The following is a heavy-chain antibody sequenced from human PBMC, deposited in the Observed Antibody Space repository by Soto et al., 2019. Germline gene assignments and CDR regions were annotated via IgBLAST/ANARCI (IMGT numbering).Heavy chain of an antibody. D-gene: IGHD3-10*01. CDR3: ARDGYYYGSGSNWFDP. CDR2: ISYDGSNK. Sequence: PGGSLRLSCAASGFTFSSYAMHWVRRAPGKGLEWVAVISYDGSNKYYADSVKGRFTISRDNSKNTLYLQMNSLRAEDTAVYYCARDGYYYGSGSNWFDPWGQGTLVTV. V-gene: IGHV3-30-3*01. CDR1: GFTFSSYA. J-gene: IGHJ5*02.